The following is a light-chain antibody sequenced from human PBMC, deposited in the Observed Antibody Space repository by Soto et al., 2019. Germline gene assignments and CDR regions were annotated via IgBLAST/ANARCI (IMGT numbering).Light chain of an antibody. CDR3: SSYTSSSTWV. V-gene: IGLV2-14*01. J-gene: IGLJ1*01. Sequence: QSALTQPASVSGSPVQSITISCTGTSSDVGGYIYVSWYQQHPGKAPKLMIYDVSNRPSGVSNRFSGSKSGNTASLTISGLQAEDEADYYCSSYTSSSTWVFGTGTKVTVL. CDR1: SSDVGGYIY. CDR2: DVS.